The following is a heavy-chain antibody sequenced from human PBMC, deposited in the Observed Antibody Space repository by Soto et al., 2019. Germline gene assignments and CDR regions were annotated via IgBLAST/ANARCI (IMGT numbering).Heavy chain of an antibody. D-gene: IGHD3-22*01. J-gene: IGHJ4*02. Sequence: SESLSLTCAVYGGSFSGYYWSWIRQPPGKGLEWIGEINHSGSTNYNPSLKSRVTISVDTSKNQFSLKLSSVTAADTAVYYCDRGSYHYDSSGYYHYWGQGTLVTVSS. V-gene: IGHV4-34*01. CDR1: GGSFSGYY. CDR3: DRGSYHYDSSGYYHY. CDR2: INHSGST.